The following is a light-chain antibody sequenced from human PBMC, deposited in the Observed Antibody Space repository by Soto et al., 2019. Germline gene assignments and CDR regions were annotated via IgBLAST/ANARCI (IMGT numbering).Light chain of an antibody. Sequence: DIQMTQSPSILSASLGDRVTITCRASQSIGSWVAWYQQKPGRAPNLLIHKASHLESGVPSRFSGSGSGTDFTLTISCLQSEDFETYYCQQYYSYPLTFGGGTKVDIK. V-gene: IGKV1-5*03. J-gene: IGKJ4*01. CDR1: QSIGSW. CDR2: KAS. CDR3: QQYYSYPLT.